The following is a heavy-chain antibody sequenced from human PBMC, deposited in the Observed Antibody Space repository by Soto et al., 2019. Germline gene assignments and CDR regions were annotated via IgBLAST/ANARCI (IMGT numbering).Heavy chain of an antibody. CDR1: GYTFSSYE. CDR2: MNPNSGNT. V-gene: IGHV1-8*01. CDR3: AREATVVVNTARGMDV. J-gene: IGHJ6*02. Sequence: QVQLVQSGAEVKKPGASVKVSCKASGYTFSSYEINWVRQATGQGLEWMGWMNPNSGNTGYAQKFQGRVTMTRNTSISTAYLELSSLRSEDTAVYYCAREATVVVNTARGMDVWGQGTTVTVSS. D-gene: IGHD3-22*01.